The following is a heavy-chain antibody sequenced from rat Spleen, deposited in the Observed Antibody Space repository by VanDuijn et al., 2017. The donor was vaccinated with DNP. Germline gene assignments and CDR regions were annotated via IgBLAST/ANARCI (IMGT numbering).Heavy chain of an antibody. V-gene: IGHV5S13*01. J-gene: IGHJ2*01. CDR2: ISTGGGNT. CDR1: GLTFSDYG. D-gene: IGHD1-12*03. Sequence: EVKLVESGGGLVEPGRSVKVSCVASGLTFSDYGMAWVRQAPTKGLEWVASISTGGGNTYYRDSVKGRFTISRDNAKNTQYLQMDSLRSEDTATYYCATVTMMVIDYWGQGVMVTVSS. CDR3: ATVTMMVIDY.